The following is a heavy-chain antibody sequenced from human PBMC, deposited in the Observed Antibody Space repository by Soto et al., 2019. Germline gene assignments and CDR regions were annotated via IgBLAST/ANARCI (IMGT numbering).Heavy chain of an antibody. CDR2: INHSGST. CDR3: ARGKAYYGSGSYYIHLYYFDY. J-gene: IGHJ4*02. D-gene: IGHD3-10*01. V-gene: IGHV4-34*01. CDR1: GGSFSGYY. Sequence: PSETLSLTCAVYGGSFSGYYWSWIRQPPGKGLEWMGEINHSGSTNYNPSLKSRVTISVDTSKNQFSLKLSSVTAADTAVYYCARGKAYYGSGSYYIHLYYFDYWGKGTLVPVDS.